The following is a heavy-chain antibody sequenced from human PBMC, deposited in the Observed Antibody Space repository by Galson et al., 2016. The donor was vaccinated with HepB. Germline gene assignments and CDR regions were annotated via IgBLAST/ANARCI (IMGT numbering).Heavy chain of an antibody. Sequence: SLRLSCADSTFTFSNYWVTWVRQAPGKGLEWVANIKPDGSDANYVDSVRGRFTISRDNAKNSLFLQMNVVRAEDTAVYYCATTRLSDNWGQGTLVTVSS. V-gene: IGHV3-7*01. J-gene: IGHJ4*02. D-gene: IGHD3-16*01. CDR1: TFTFSNYW. CDR2: IKPDGSDA. CDR3: ATTRLSDN.